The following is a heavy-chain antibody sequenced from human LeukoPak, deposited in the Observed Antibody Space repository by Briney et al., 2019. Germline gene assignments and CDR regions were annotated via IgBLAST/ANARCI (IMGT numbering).Heavy chain of an antibody. CDR3: ARDGKQQWLVHLPFDS. Sequence: GRSLRLSCAAAGFTVSSYGMHWVRQAPGKGLEWVAVIWYDGSNKYYADSVKGRFTISRDNSENTLYLQMNSLSAEKTAVYSCARDGKQQWLVHLPFDSWGQGTLVTVSS. J-gene: IGHJ5*01. CDR1: GFTVSSYG. V-gene: IGHV3-33*01. CDR2: IWYDGSNK. D-gene: IGHD6-19*01.